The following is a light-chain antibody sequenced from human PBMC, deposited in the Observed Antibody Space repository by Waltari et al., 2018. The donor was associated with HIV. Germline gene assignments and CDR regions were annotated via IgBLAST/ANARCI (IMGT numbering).Light chain of an antibody. J-gene: IGKJ3*01. CDR2: AAS. CDR1: QGIRNS. V-gene: IGKV1-9*01. CDR3: QQFKTYPLT. Sequence: DIPLTQSPSFLSASVGDRVNFTCRASQGIRNSLAWYQQRPGKAPNLLIYAASTLHSGVPSRFSGSGSGTDFTLTISSLQPEDFATYYCQQFKTYPLTFGPGTKVDVK.